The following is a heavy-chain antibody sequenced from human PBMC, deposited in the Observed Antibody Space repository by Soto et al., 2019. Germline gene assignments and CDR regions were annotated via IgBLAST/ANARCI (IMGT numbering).Heavy chain of an antibody. J-gene: IGHJ4*02. CDR1: GFTVRSNY. CDR2: IYSGGST. D-gene: IGHD4-17*01. CDR3: ARDGVDYGNYFDY. Sequence: EVQLVESGGGLIQPGGSLRLSCAASGFTVRSNYMSWVRQAPGKGLEWVSVIYSGGSTYYADSVKGRFTISRDNSKNTLYLQMNSLRAEDTAVYYCARDGVDYGNYFDYWGQGTLVTVSS. V-gene: IGHV3-53*01.